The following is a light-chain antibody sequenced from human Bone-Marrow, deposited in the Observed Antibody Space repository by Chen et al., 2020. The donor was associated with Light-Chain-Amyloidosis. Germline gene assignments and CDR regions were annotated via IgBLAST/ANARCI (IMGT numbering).Light chain of an antibody. J-gene: IGLJ2*01. CDR1: DLPTKY. V-gene: IGLV3-25*03. Sequence: SYELTQPPSVSVSPGQTARFTCSGDDLPTKYAYWYQQKPAQAPVLVIHRDTERPSGISERFSGSSSGTTATLTISGVQAEDEADYHCQSADSSGTYEVIFGGGTKLTVL. CDR2: RDT. CDR3: QSADSSGTYEVI.